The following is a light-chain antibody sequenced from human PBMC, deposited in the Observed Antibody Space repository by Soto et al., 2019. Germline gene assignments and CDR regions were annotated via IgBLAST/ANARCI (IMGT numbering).Light chain of an antibody. J-gene: IGKJ5*01. V-gene: IGKV3-20*01. Sequence: EIVMTQSPATLSVSPGERATLSCRASQSVSSNLAWYQQKPGQAPRLLIYGASSRATGIPDRFSGSGSGTDFTLTISRLEPEDFAVYYCQQYGNSIPITFGQGARPAI. CDR3: QQYGNSIPIT. CDR1: QSVSSN. CDR2: GAS.